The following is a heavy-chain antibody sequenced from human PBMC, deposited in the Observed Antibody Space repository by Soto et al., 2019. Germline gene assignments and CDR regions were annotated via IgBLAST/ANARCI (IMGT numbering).Heavy chain of an antibody. CDR2: IKSKTDGGTT. V-gene: IGHV3-15*01. CDR3: TTDHRSYYYGSGSLGGDAFDI. CDR1: GFTFSNAW. D-gene: IGHD3-10*01. Sequence: GSLRLSCAASGFTFSNAWMSWVRQAPGKGLEWVGRIKSKTDGGTTDYAAPVKGRFTISRDDSKNTLYLQMNSLKTEDTAVYYCTTDHRSYYYGSGSLGGDAFDIWGQGTMVTVSS. J-gene: IGHJ3*02.